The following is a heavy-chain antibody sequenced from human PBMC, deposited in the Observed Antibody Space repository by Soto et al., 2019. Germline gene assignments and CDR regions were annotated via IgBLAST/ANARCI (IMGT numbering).Heavy chain of an antibody. Sequence: QVQLVQSGAEVKKPGASVKVSCKASDYTFASYGISWVRQAPGQGLEWMGWISAYSGNTNYAQKFQGRVTMTTDTFTNTAYMELRSLRYDDTAVYYCARHLIAVRPGWFDPWGQGTLVTVSS. V-gene: IGHV1-18*01. D-gene: IGHD2-15*01. CDR2: ISAYSGNT. J-gene: IGHJ5*02. CDR3: ARHLIAVRPGWFDP. CDR1: DYTFASYG.